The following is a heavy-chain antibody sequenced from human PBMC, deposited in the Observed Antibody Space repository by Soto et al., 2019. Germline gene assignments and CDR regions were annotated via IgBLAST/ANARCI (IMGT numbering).Heavy chain of an antibody. CDR1: GGSFTSNNW. Sequence: SETLSLTCAVSGGSFTSNNWWTWVRQPPGQGLEWIGEIYRTGSTNYNPSLKSRVTISLDKSENQFSLKVTSLTAADTAVYYCASRDPGTSVDYWGQGTLGTAPQ. V-gene: IGHV4-4*02. D-gene: IGHD1-7*01. CDR2: IYRTGST. CDR3: ASRDPGTSVDY. J-gene: IGHJ4*02.